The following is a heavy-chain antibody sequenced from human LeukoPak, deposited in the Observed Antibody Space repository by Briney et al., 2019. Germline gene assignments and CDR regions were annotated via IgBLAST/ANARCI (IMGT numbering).Heavy chain of an antibody. CDR2: IYYSGST. Sequence: SETLSLTCTVSGGSISSSSYYWSWIRQPPGKGLEWIGYIYYSGSTNYNPSLKSRVTISVDTSKNQFSLKLSSVTAADTAVYYCARSPGGSYLLDYWGQGTLVTVSS. J-gene: IGHJ4*02. D-gene: IGHD1-26*01. V-gene: IGHV4-61*01. CDR3: ARSPGGSYLLDY. CDR1: GGSISSSSYY.